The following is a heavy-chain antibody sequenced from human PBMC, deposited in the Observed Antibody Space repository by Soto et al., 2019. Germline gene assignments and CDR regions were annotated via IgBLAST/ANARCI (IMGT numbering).Heavy chain of an antibody. CDR3: RKDQVRDSSGWFGVDY. CDR2: ISYDGSHK. Sequence: QVQLMESGGGVVQPGRSLRLSCAASGFTFSIYGMHWVRQAPGKGLEWLAVISYDGSHKFYADSVKGRFTISRDNSENTLSLQMNSLRPEDTAVYYCRKDQVRDSSGWFGVDYWGQGTLVTVSS. V-gene: IGHV3-30*18. CDR1: GFTFSIYG. J-gene: IGHJ4*02. D-gene: IGHD6-19*01.